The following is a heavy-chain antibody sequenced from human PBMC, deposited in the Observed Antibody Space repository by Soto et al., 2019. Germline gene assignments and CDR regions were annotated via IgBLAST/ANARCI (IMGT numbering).Heavy chain of an antibody. D-gene: IGHD2-15*01. CDR2: ISAYNGNT. Sequence: GASVKVSCKASGYTFTSYAMHWVRQAPGQRLEWMGWISAYNGNTNYAQKLQGRVTMTTDTSTSTAYMELRSLRSDDTAVYYCARGRYCSGGSCFNWFDPWGQGTLVTVSS. J-gene: IGHJ5*02. CDR3: ARGRYCSGGSCFNWFDP. CDR1: GYTFTSYA. V-gene: IGHV1-18*01.